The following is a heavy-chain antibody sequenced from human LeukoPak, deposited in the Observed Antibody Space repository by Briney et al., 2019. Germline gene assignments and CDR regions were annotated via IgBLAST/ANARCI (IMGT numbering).Heavy chain of an antibody. CDR1: GFTFSTCA. Sequence: PGGSLRLSCAASGFTFSTCAMSWVRQAPGKGLEWVSGISGTTSGTYFADSVKGRFTISRDNSKNTLFLQVNSLRAEDTAVYYCARTSKATVVRGYFDYWGQGTLVTVSS. J-gene: IGHJ4*02. V-gene: IGHV3-23*01. D-gene: IGHD4-23*01. CDR3: ARTSKATVVRGYFDY. CDR2: ISGTTSGT.